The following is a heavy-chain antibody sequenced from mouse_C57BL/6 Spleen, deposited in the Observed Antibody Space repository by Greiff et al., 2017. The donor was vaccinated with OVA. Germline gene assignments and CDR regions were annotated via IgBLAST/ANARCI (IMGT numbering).Heavy chain of an antibody. V-gene: IGHV1-63*01. Sequence: VQLQQSGAELVRPGTSVKMSCKASGYTFTNYWIGWAKQRPGHGLEWIGDIYPGGGYTNYNEKFKGKATLTADKSSSTAYMQFSSLTSEASAIYYCALYSNYVPWFAYWGQGTLVTVSA. CDR3: ALYSNYVPWFAY. CDR2: IYPGGGYT. CDR1: GYTFTNYW. J-gene: IGHJ3*01. D-gene: IGHD2-5*01.